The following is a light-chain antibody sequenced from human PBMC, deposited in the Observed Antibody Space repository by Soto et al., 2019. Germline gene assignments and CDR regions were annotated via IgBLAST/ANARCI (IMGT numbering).Light chain of an antibody. CDR2: AAS. J-gene: IGKJ1*01. V-gene: IGKV1-27*01. CDR3: QKYNSAPRT. CDR1: QGFGNY. Sequence: DIQMTQSPSSLSASLGDRVTITCRASQGFGNYLAWYQLQPGKVPKLLIYAASTLQSGVPSRFSGSGSGTDFTLTISSLQPEDVATYFCQKYNSAPRTFGQGTKVEI.